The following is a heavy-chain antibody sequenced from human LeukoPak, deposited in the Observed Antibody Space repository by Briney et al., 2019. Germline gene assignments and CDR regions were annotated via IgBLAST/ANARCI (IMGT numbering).Heavy chain of an antibody. CDR3: ARGKVVTMVRGVIITYFDY. D-gene: IGHD3-10*01. CDR1: GYSFTRYF. V-gene: IGHV1-46*01. J-gene: IGHJ4*02. Sequence: VASVKVPCKASGYSFTRYFIHWVRQAPGQGLEWMGIIIPSDGSTSYAQKFQGRVTMTRDTSTSTVYMELSSLRSEDTAVYYCARGKVVTMVRGVIITYFDYWGQGTLVTVSS. CDR2: IIPSDGST.